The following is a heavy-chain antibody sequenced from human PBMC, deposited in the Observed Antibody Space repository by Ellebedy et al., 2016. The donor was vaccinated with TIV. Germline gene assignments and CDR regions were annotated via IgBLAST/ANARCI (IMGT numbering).Heavy chain of an antibody. CDR1: GFTFSVTW. Sequence: GESLKISCAASGFTFSVTWMSWARQAPGKGLEWVARIKYDGADKDYVDSVKGRFTISRDNAKNSLYLQMNSLRVEDTAVYFCVRASNYALDSWGQGTLVTVSS. J-gene: IGHJ4*02. V-gene: IGHV3-7*01. CDR2: IKYDGADK. CDR3: VRASNYALDS. D-gene: IGHD4-11*01.